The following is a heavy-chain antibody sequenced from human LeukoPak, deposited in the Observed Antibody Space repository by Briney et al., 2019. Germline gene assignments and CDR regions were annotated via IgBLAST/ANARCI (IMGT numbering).Heavy chain of an antibody. D-gene: IGHD5-24*01. CDR1: GFTFSSYG. Sequence: GGSLRLSCAASGFTFSSYGVHWVRQAPGKGLEWVAVISYDGSNKYYADSVKGRFTISRDNSKNTLYLQMNGLRAEDTAVYYCPRDGYNGDAFDIWGQGTMVTVSS. CDR2: ISYDGSNK. V-gene: IGHV3-30*03. CDR3: PRDGYNGDAFDI. J-gene: IGHJ3*02.